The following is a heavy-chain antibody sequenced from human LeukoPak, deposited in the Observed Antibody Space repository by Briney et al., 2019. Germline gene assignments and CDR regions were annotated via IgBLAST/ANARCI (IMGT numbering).Heavy chain of an antibody. CDR2: ISAYNGDT. D-gene: IGHD1-26*01. CDR1: GYIFTSYG. CDR3: ARDRRYSGNEGPGAYDAFDI. J-gene: IGHJ3*02. V-gene: IGHV1-18*01. Sequence: GASVRVSCKASGYIFTSYGISWVRQAPGQGLEWMGWISAYNGDTNYTQKFQGRVTMTTDTSTGTAYMELRSLRSDDTAVYYCARDRRYSGNEGPGAYDAFDIWGQGTMVTVSS.